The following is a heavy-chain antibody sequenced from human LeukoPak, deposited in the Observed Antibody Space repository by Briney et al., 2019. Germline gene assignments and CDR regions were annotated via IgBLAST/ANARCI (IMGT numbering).Heavy chain of an antibody. CDR1: GGSISSNNYY. D-gene: IGHD3-16*02. CDR3: ARYYDYIWGTHRSYYFDY. Sequence: SETLSLTCTVSGGSISSNNYYWGWTRQPPGRGLEWIGMIYYSGTTYYNPSLKSRVTISVDISRNQFSLKLSSVTAADTAIYYCARYYDYIWGTHRSYYFDYWGQGTLVTVSS. CDR2: IYYSGTT. J-gene: IGHJ4*02. V-gene: IGHV4-39*01.